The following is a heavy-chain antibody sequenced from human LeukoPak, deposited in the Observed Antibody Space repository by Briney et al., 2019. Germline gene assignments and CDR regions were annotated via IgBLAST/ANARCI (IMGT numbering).Heavy chain of an antibody. CDR2: ISAYNGNT. D-gene: IGHD3-10*01. CDR3: AREDYYGSGNYYSYFDY. J-gene: IGHJ4*02. V-gene: IGHV1-18*01. CDR1: GYTFTSYG. Sequence: ASVKVSCKASGYTFTSYGISWVRQAPGQGLEWMGWISAYNGNTNYAQKLQGRVTMTTDTSTSTAYMELRSLRSDDTAVYYCAREDYYGSGNYYSYFDYWGQGTLVTVSS.